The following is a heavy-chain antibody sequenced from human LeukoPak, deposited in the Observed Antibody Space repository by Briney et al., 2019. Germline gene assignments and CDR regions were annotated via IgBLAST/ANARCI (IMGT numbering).Heavy chain of an antibody. V-gene: IGHV1-18*01. CDR1: GYTFTSYG. CDR2: ISAYNGNT. J-gene: IGHJ5*02. Sequence: ASVKVSCKASGYTFTSYGISWVRQAPGQGLEWMGWISAYNGNTNYAQKLQGRVTMTTDTSTSTAYMELRSLRSDDTAVYYCARDRESYCGGDCYQFDPWGQGTPVTVS. D-gene: IGHD2-21*02. CDR3: ARDRESYCGGDCYQFDP.